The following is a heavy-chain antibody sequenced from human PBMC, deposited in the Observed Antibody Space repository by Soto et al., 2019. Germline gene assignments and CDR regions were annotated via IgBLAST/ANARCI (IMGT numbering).Heavy chain of an antibody. CDR1: GGSISSGNYY. Sequence: QVQLQESGPGLVKPSQTLSLTCTVSGGSISSGNYYWSWIRQPPGKGLEWIGFISYSGSTYYSTSLKXRXTXXVDTSWTQFSLNLSFVTAADTAVYYCATIGTPAPGLCFFDYWGQGSLVTVSS. J-gene: IGHJ4*02. CDR3: ATIGTPAPGLCFFDY. CDR2: ISYSGST. V-gene: IGHV4-30-4*01. D-gene: IGHD2-15*01.